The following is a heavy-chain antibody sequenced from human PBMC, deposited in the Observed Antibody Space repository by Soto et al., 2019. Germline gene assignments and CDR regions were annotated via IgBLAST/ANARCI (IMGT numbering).Heavy chain of an antibody. J-gene: IGHJ4*02. CDR2: INGGHGNT. D-gene: IGHD5-12*01. CDR3: ASGGYDYFMVVDY. CDR1: GYSFSTYA. V-gene: IGHV1-3*01. Sequence: QVQLVQSGAEVKKPGASVKVSCKASGYSFSTYAVHWVRQAPGQRLEWMGWINGGHGNTKYSQKFQGRVTITRDTFASTAYMELSSLRSEDTAVYFCASGGYDYFMVVDYWGQGTMVTVSS.